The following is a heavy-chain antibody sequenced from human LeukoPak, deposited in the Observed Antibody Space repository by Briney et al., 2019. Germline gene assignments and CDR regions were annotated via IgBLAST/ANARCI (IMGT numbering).Heavy chain of an antibody. D-gene: IGHD3-3*01. J-gene: IGHJ5*02. CDR1: GYTFTSYY. V-gene: IGHV1-46*03. CDR2: INPSGGST. CDR3: ARSRRITIFGVVRRSGNWFDP. Sequence: ASVKVSCKASGYTFTSYYMHWVRRAPGQGLEWMGIINPSGGSTSYAQKFQGRVTMTRDTSTSTVYMELSSLRSEDTAVYYCARSRRITIFGVVRRSGNWFDPWGQGTLVTVSS.